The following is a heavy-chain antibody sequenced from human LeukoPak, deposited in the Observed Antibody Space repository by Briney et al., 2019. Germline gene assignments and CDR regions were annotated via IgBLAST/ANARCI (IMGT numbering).Heavy chain of an antibody. D-gene: IGHD2-2*01. Sequence: GRSLRLSCAAYGFTFSSYGMHWVRQAPGKGLEWVAVISYDGSNKYYADSVKGRFTISRDNSKNTLYLQMNSLRAEDTAVYYCAKPLTRPNQDIVVVPAAFDYWGQGTLVTVSS. J-gene: IGHJ4*02. CDR1: GFTFSSYG. CDR2: ISYDGSNK. CDR3: AKPLTRPNQDIVVVPAAFDY. V-gene: IGHV3-30*18.